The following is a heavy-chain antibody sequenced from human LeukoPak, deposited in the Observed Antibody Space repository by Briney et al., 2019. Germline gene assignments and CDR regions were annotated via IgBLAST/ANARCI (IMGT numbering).Heavy chain of an antibody. CDR3: SRDPHGDCIGAFDI. D-gene: IGHD2-21*01. Sequence: GGSLRLSCAASGFTFSTYAMTWVRQAPGQGLEWVSSIRGGGATTFYADSVKGRFTISRDNTRDTLHLQMSSLRAEDTALYYCSRDPHGDCIGAFDIWGQGIMVTVSS. CDR1: GFTFSTYA. CDR2: IRGGGATT. V-gene: IGHV3-23*01. J-gene: IGHJ3*02.